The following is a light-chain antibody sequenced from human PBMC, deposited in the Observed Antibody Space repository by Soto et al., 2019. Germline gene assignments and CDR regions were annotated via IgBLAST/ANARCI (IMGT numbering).Light chain of an antibody. V-gene: IGKV3-20*01. CDR2: GAS. CDR3: QQYGSSPWA. CDR1: QSVSSSY. Sequence: EVVLTQSPGTLSLSPGERAXXXXXXSQSVSSSYLAWYQQKPGQAPRLLIYGASSRATGIPDRFSGSGSGTDFTLTISRLEPEDFAVYYCQQYGSSPWAFGQGTKVDIK. J-gene: IGKJ1*01.